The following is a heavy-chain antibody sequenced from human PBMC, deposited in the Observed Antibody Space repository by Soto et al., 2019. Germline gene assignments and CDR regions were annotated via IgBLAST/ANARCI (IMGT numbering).Heavy chain of an antibody. Sequence: QVQLVQSGAEVKKRGASVKVSCKASGYTFTTYGITWVRQAPGQGLEWMGWISAYSGNTNYAQTLQGRLTVTTDTSTNTAYMDLRSQSSDDTAVYYCARVVKAGDYGDYGRYYFDYWGHGTLVTVSS. CDR2: ISAYSGNT. J-gene: IGHJ4*01. CDR3: ARVVKAGDYGDYGRYYFDY. CDR1: GYTFTTYG. D-gene: IGHD4-17*01. V-gene: IGHV1-18*04.